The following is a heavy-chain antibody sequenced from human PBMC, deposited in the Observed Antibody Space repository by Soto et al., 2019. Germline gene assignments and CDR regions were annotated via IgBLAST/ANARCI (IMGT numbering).Heavy chain of an antibody. V-gene: IGHV4-31*03. D-gene: IGHD5-18*01. CDR1: GGSISSGGYY. Sequence: SETLSLTCTVSGGSISSGGYYWSWIRQHPGKGLEWIGYIYYSGSTYYNPSLKSRVTISVDTSKNQFSLKLSSVTAAETAVYYCARYPLQYSYGPTDYYGMDVWGKGTTVTVSS. J-gene: IGHJ6*04. CDR3: ARYPLQYSYGPTDYYGMDV. CDR2: IYYSGST.